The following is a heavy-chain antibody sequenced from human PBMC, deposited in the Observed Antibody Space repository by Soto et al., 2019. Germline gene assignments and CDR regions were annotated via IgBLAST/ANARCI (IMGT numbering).Heavy chain of an antibody. J-gene: IGHJ5*02. Sequence: GESLKISCKGSGYSFFGYWIGWVRQMPGKGLEWMGIIYPDDSDTRYSPPFQGHVTISADKSISTAYLQWSGLKASDTAMYFCVVQQQLPWFNNLGQGTQLTVSS. V-gene: IGHV5-51*01. D-gene: IGHD6-13*01. CDR2: IYPDDSDT. CDR1: GYSFFGYW. CDR3: VVQQQLPWFNN.